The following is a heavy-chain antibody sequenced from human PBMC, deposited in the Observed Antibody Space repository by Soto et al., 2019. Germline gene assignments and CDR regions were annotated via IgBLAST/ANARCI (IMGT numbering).Heavy chain of an antibody. V-gene: IGHV1-3*01. CDR1: GYTFTSYA. J-gene: IGHJ6*02. Sequence: ASVKVSCKASGYTFTSYAMHWVRQAPGQRLEWMGWINAGNGNTKYSQKFQGRVTITRDTSASTAYMELSSLRSEDTAVYYCARGSSGWQYFYYYGMDVWGQGTTVTVSS. CDR2: INAGNGNT. D-gene: IGHD6-19*01. CDR3: ARGSSGWQYFYYYGMDV.